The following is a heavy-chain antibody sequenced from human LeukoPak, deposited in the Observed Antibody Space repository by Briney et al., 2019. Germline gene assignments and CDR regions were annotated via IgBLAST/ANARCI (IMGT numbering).Heavy chain of an antibody. J-gene: IGHJ6*03. CDR1: GYTFTSYD. CDR3: ARGGPYYYYMDV. V-gene: IGHV1-8*02. Sequence: SVKVSCKASGYTFTSYDINWVRQATGQGLEWMSWMNPNSGNTGYAQKFQGRVTMTRNTSINTAYMELCSLRSEDTAVYYCARGGPYYYYMDVWGKGTTVTVSS. CDR2: MNPNSGNT.